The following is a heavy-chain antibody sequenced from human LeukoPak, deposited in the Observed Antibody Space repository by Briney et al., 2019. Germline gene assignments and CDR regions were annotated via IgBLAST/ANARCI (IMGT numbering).Heavy chain of an antibody. J-gene: IGHJ3*02. CDR3: AREGETGIVGASLTDAFDI. CDR1: GGSISSGSYY. Sequence: KASQTLSLTCTVSGGSISSGSYYWSWILQPAGKGLECIGRIHATGSTNYNPSLKSRVTISVDTSKNHFSLKLSSVTAADTAVYYCAREGETGIVGASLTDAFDIWGQGTMVTVSS. D-gene: IGHD1-26*01. V-gene: IGHV4-61*02. CDR2: IHATGST.